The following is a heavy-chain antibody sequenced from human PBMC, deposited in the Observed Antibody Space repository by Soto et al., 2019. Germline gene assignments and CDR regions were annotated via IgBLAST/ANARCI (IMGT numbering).Heavy chain of an antibody. Sequence: PGGSLRLSCAASGFTFSSYRLSWVRQAPGKGLEWVANIKQDGSEKYYVDSVKGRFTISRDNAKNSVYLLMNSLRAEDTAVYYCAKGWYHEYWGQGTLVTVSS. CDR3: AKGWYHEY. V-gene: IGHV3-7*01. CDR2: IKQDGSEK. CDR1: GFTFSSYR. J-gene: IGHJ4*02. D-gene: IGHD2-15*01.